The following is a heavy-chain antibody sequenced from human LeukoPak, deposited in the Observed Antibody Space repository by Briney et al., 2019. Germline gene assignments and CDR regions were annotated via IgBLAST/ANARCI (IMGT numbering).Heavy chain of an antibody. V-gene: IGHV3-30*04. CDR2: TSYDDSDK. CDR1: GFIFSSYA. CDR3: GRASGGGTFYLVDH. Sequence: GRSLRLSCAGSGFIFSSYALHWVRQAPGKGLEWVAVTSYDDSDKYYTDSVEGRFSLSRDISKNTVSLQMNSLRAEDTAVYYCGRASGGGTFYLVDHWGQGTLVTVSP. J-gene: IGHJ4*01. D-gene: IGHD3-10*01.